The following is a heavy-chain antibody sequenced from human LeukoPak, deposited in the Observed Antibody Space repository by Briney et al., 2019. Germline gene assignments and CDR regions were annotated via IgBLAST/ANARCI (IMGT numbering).Heavy chain of an antibody. CDR1: GGSISSYY. J-gene: IGHJ3*02. Sequence: PSETLSLTCIVSGGSISSYYWSWIRQPPGKGLECIEYIYYSGSTKYNPSLKSRVTMSVDTSKNQFSLKLTSVTAADTAVYYCARDGGRTSSDAVEIWGQGTMVIVSS. D-gene: IGHD2-2*01. V-gene: IGHV4-59*12. CDR3: ARDGGRTSSDAVEI. CDR2: IYYSGST.